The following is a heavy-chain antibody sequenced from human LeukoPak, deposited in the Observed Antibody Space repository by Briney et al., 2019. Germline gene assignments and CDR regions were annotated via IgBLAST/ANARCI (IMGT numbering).Heavy chain of an antibody. V-gene: IGHV3-48*03. CDR2: ISSSGSTI. CDR1: GFTFSSYE. CDR3: ARARKGLTRRGPFDY. Sequence: GGSLRLSCAASGFTFSSYEMNWVHQAPGKGLEWVSYISSSGSTIYYADSVKGRFTISRDNAKNSLYLQMNSLRAEDTAVYYCARARKGLTRRGPFDYWGQGTLVTVSS. J-gene: IGHJ4*02. D-gene: IGHD1-14*01.